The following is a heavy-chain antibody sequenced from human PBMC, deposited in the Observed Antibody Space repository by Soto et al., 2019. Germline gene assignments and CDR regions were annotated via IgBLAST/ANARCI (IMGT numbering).Heavy chain of an antibody. CDR3: AGGNALDV. V-gene: IGHV3-7*01. Sequence: GGSLRLSCAASRFTFSTYWMTWVRQTPGKGLEWVANIHQDGNEKYYMDSVRGRFTISRDNAKNSLYLQMTSLRAEDTAVYYCAGGNALDVWGQGTTVTVSS. CDR1: RFTFSTYW. J-gene: IGHJ6*02. CDR2: IHQDGNEK.